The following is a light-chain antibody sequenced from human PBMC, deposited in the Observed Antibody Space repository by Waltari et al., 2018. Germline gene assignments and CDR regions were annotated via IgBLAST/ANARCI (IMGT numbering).Light chain of an antibody. V-gene: IGKV3-20*01. CDR3: QQYGSSPPTT. Sequence: EIVLTQSPATLSLSPGERAALSCRASQSVTSSSLAWYQQKPGQAPRLLIYGASSRATGTPDRFSGSGSGTDFTLTISRLEPEDFAVYYCQQYGSSPPTTFGGGTKVEIK. CDR2: GAS. J-gene: IGKJ4*01. CDR1: QSVTSSS.